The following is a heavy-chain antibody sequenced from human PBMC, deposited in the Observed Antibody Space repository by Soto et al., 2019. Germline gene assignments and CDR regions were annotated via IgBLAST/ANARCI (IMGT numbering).Heavy chain of an antibody. V-gene: IGHV1-69*13. CDR3: ARVGDWNYGWSVFDY. CDR1: GVTFSSYA. D-gene: IGHD1-7*01. J-gene: IGHJ4*02. Sequence: SVKVSCKASGVTFSSYAISWVRQAPGQGLEWMGGMIPIFGTANYAQKFQGRVTITADESNSTAYMELSSLRSEDTAVYYCARVGDWNYGWSVFDYWGQGTLVTVSS. CDR2: MIPIFGTA.